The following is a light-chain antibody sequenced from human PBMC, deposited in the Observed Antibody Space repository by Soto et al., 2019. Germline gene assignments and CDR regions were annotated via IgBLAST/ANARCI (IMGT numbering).Light chain of an antibody. CDR1: SSDVGTYNY. CDR2: EVS. J-gene: IGLJ2*01. CDR3: SSYSSTSTLVV. Sequence: QSVLTQPASVSGSPGQSITISCTGTSSDVGTYNYVSWYQQHPGKAPKVMISEVSKRPSGVASRFSGSKSDNTASLTISGLQAEDEADYYCSSYSSTSTLVVFGGGTKLTVL. V-gene: IGLV2-14*01.